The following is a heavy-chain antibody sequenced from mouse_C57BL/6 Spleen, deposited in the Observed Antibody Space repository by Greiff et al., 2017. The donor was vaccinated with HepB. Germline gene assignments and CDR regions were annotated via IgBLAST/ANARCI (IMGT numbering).Heavy chain of an antibody. D-gene: IGHD2-1*01. Sequence: EVQLVESGGDLVKPGGSLKLSCAASGFTFSSYGMSWVRQTPDKRLEWVATISSGGSYTYYPDSVKGRFTISRDNAKNTLYLQMSSLKSEDTAMYYCARQNGVDGNYLDNWGQGTTLTVSS. V-gene: IGHV5-6*01. J-gene: IGHJ2*01. CDR1: GFTFSSYG. CDR3: ARQNGVDGNYLDN. CDR2: ISSGGSYT.